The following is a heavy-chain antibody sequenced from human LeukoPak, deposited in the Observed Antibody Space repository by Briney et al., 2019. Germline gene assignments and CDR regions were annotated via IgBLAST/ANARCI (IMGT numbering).Heavy chain of an antibody. J-gene: IGHJ5*02. V-gene: IGHV4-59*11. CDR3: ARESGSDSSGYLGAGWFDP. CDR2: IYYSGST. CDR1: GGSISSHY. D-gene: IGHD3-22*01. Sequence: SETLSLTCTVSGGSISSHYWSWIRQPPGKGLEWIGYIYYSGSTNYNPSLKSRVTISVDTSKNQFSLKLSSVTAADTAVYHCARESGSDSSGYLGAGWFDPWGQGTLVTVSS.